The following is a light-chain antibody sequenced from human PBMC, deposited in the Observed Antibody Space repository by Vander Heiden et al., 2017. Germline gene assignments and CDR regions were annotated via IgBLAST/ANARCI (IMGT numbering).Light chain of an antibody. Sequence: EIVLTQSQATLSLSPGERATLSCRASQSVSSYLAWYQQKLGQPPRLLIYDASNRATGIPARFSGSGSGTDFTLTISSLEPEDSAVYYCQQRTNSWTFGQGTKVEIK. CDR1: QSVSSY. CDR3: QQRTNSWT. CDR2: DAS. J-gene: IGKJ1*01. V-gene: IGKV3-11*01.